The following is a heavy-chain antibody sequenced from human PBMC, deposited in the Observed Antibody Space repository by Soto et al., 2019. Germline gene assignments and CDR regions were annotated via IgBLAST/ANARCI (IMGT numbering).Heavy chain of an antibody. CDR3: ARGRRPPFFNWNYGRYYFDY. D-gene: IGHD1-7*01. V-gene: IGHV1-8*01. J-gene: IGHJ4*02. CDR1: GYTFTSYD. CDR2: MNPNSGNT. Sequence: QVQLVQSGAEVKKPGASVKVSCKASGYTFTSYDINWVRQATGQGLEWMGWMNPNSGNTGYAQKFQGRVTMTRNTSISTAYMELSSLRSEDTAVYYCARGRRPPFFNWNYGRYYFDYWGQGTLVTVSS.